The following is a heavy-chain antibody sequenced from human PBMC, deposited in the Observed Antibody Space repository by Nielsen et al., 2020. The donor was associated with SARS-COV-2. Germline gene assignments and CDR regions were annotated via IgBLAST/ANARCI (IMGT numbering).Heavy chain of an antibody. CDR3: ARAPSDYYGMDV. Sequence: ASAQVFCKASGDTFMYYFINWVRQAPGQGLEWMGIINPSDGSTRYAQKVQGRVTMTRDTSTSTAFMELSSLRSEDTAVYYCARAPSDYYGMDVWGQGTRVTVAS. J-gene: IGHJ6*02. V-gene: IGHV1-46*01. CDR2: INPSDGST. CDR1: GDTFMYYF.